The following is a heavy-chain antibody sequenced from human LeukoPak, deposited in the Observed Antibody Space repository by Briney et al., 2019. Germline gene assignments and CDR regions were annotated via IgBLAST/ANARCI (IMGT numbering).Heavy chain of an antibody. J-gene: IGHJ4*02. D-gene: IGHD3-10*01. CDR2: ISSTSRSSYI. V-gene: IGHV3-21*04. Sequence: GGSLRLSCAASGFSFGSYSMNWVRQAPGKGLEWVSSISSTSRSSYIFYAESVKGRFTISRDNSKNTLYLQMNSLRAEDTAVYYCAKDPVVRGVIISPYYFDYWGQGTLVTVSS. CDR3: AKDPVVRGVIISPYYFDY. CDR1: GFSFGSYS.